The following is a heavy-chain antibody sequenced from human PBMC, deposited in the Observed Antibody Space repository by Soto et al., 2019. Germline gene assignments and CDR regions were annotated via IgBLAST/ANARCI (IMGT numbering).Heavy chain of an antibody. CDR3: ARDRGSCGWYLFDY. V-gene: IGHV3-30-3*01. D-gene: IGHD6-19*01. Sequence: QVQLVESGGGVVQPGRSLRLSCAASGFTFSSYAMHWVRQAPGKGLEWVAVISYDGSNKYYADSVKGRFTISRNNSKNTLYLQMNSLRAEDTAVYYCARDRGSCGWYLFDYWGQGTLVTVSS. CDR2: ISYDGSNK. CDR1: GFTFSSYA. J-gene: IGHJ4*02.